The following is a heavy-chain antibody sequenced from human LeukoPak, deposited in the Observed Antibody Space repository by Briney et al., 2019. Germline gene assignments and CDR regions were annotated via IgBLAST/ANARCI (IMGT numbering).Heavy chain of an antibody. V-gene: IGHV3-11*01. D-gene: IGHD6-19*01. CDR1: GFTFSDYY. CDR2: ISSSGSTI. CDR3: ARDAIAVAGTGIDY. J-gene: IGHJ4*02. Sequence: GGSLRLSCAASGFTFSDYYMNWIRQAPGKGLEWVPYISSSGSTIYYADSVKGRFTISRDNAKNSLYLQMNSLRAEDTAVYYCARDAIAVAGTGIDYWGQGTLVTVSS.